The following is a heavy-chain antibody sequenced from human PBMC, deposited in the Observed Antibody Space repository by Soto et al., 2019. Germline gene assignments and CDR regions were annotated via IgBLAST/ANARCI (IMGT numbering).Heavy chain of an antibody. CDR3: TTPLYDYVWGSYRFDAFDI. V-gene: IGHV3-15*07. D-gene: IGHD3-16*02. CDR1: GFTFSNAW. J-gene: IGHJ3*02. Sequence: GGSLRLSCAASGFTFSNAWMNWVRQAPGKGLEWVGRIKSKTDGGTTDYAAPVKGRFTISRDDSKNTLYLQMNSLKTEDTAVYYCTTPLYDYVWGSYRFDAFDIWGQGTMGTGSS. CDR2: IKSKTDGGTT.